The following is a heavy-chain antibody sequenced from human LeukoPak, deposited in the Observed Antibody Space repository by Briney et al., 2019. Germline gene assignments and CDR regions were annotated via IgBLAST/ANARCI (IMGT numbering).Heavy chain of an antibody. Sequence: IPSETLSLTCTVSGGSISSYYWSWIRQPPGKGLEWIGSIYYSGSTYYNPSLKSRVTISVDTSKNQFSLKLSSVTAADTAVYYCARHFAPVGYYYGSSGYYPSPYFDYWGQGTLVTVSS. CDR1: GGSISSYY. J-gene: IGHJ4*02. D-gene: IGHD3-22*01. V-gene: IGHV4-39*01. CDR3: ARHFAPVGYYYGSSGYYPSPYFDY. CDR2: IYYSGST.